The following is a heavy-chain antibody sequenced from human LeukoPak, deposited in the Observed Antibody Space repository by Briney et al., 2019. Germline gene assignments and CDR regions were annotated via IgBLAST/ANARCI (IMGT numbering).Heavy chain of an antibody. D-gene: IGHD6-13*01. CDR2: ISGSGGST. CDR1: GFTFSSYA. J-gene: IGHJ4*02. Sequence: PSGGSLRLSCAASGFTFSSYAMSWARQAPGKGLEWVSAISGSGGSTYFADSVKGRFTISRDNVKNSLYLQMNSLRAEDTAVYYCTRGGEQHLDRFDYWGQGTLVTVSS. CDR3: TRGGEQHLDRFDY. V-gene: IGHV3-23*01.